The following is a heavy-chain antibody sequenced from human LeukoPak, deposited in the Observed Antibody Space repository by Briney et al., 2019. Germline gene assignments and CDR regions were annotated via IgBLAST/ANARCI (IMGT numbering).Heavy chain of an antibody. CDR2: IYYSGST. Sequence: PSETLSLTCTVSGGSIGSTSYYWGWIRQPPGKGLEWIGSIYYSGSTYYNPSLKSRVTISVDTSKNQFSLKLSSVTAADTAVYYCATRSSYNRSSSSPEFDYWGQGTLVTVSS. J-gene: IGHJ4*02. CDR1: GGSIGSTSYY. V-gene: IGHV4-39*07. D-gene: IGHD6-6*01. CDR3: ATRSSYNRSSSSPEFDY.